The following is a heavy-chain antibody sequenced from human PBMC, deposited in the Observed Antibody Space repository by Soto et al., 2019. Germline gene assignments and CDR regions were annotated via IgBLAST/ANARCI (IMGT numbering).Heavy chain of an antibody. D-gene: IGHD3-3*01. Sequence: GGSLRLSCAASGFTFSSYWMGWVRQAPGKGLEWVANIKQDGSEKYYVDSVKGRFTISRDNAKNSLYLQMNSLRAEDTAVYYCARDRGDTIFGVVITPVFDYWGQGTLVTVSS. V-gene: IGHV3-7*01. CDR3: ARDRGDTIFGVVITPVFDY. CDR1: GFTFSSYW. J-gene: IGHJ4*02. CDR2: IKQDGSEK.